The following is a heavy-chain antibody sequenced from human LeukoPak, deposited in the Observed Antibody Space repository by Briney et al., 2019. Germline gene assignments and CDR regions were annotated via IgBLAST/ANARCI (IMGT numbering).Heavy chain of an antibody. CDR1: GYTFTTYA. D-gene: IGHD1-1*01. V-gene: IGHV7-4-1*02. J-gene: IGHJ4*02. CDR2: INTNTGNP. CDR3: ARDFNWSYFDY. Sequence: ASVKVSCKASGYTFTTYAMNWVRQAPGQGLEWMGWINTNTGNPTYAQGFTGRFVFSLDTSVNTAYPQISSLKAEDTAVYYCARDFNWSYFDYWGQGTLVTVSS.